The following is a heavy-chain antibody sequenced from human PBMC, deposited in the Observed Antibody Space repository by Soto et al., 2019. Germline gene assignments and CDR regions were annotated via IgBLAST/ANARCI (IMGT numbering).Heavy chain of an antibody. Sequence: GGSLRLSCAASGFTVSSNYMSWVRQAPGKGLEWVSVIYSCGSTYYADSVKGRFTISRDNSKNTLYLQMNSLRAEDTAVYYCARGRGSRYSGNYYGMDVWGQGTTVTVSS. J-gene: IGHJ6*02. CDR1: GFTVSSNY. V-gene: IGHV3-66*03. CDR3: ARGRGSRYSGNYYGMDV. D-gene: IGHD2-15*01. CDR2: IYSCGST.